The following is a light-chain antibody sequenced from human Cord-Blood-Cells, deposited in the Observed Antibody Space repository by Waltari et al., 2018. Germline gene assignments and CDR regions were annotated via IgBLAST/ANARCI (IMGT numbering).Light chain of an antibody. CDR2: RNN. V-gene: IGLV1-47*01. CDR3: AAWDDSLSGRV. CDR1: SSNIGSNY. Sequence: QSVLTQPPSASGTPGQRVTIPCSGSSSNIGSNYVYWYQHLPGPAPKLLIYRNNQRPSGVPDRFSGPKSGTSASLAISGLRSEDEADYYCAAWDDSLSGRVFGGGTKLTVL. J-gene: IGLJ3*02.